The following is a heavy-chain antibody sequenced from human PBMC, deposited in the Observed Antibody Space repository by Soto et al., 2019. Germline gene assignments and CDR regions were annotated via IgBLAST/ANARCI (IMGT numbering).Heavy chain of an antibody. D-gene: IGHD1-26*01. CDR2: ISGSGST. Sequence: PGGTLRISCAASVFTFSDYGMSWVRQTPGKGLEWVSAISGSGSTFYADSVKVRFTISRDNSKNTLYLQMNSLRAEDTAVYYCAKDYLRWAQSWGQGTLVTVSS. J-gene: IGHJ5*02. CDR1: VFTFSDYG. CDR3: AKDYLRWAQS. V-gene: IGHV3-23*01.